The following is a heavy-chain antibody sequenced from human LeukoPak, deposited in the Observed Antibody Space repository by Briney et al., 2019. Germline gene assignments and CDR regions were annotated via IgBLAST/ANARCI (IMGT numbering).Heavy chain of an antibody. V-gene: IGHV3-43*02. Sequence: GGALRLSCAASGFTIGPYAMYWVRQGPGRGLEWVSVIKADGSGTFYADSVRGRFTTSRDNSKNSLYLQMNSLTSEDTALYYCAPWAFYHNLDVWGKETTVIVSS. CDR3: APWAFYHNLDV. J-gene: IGHJ6*03. CDR1: GFTIGPYA. D-gene: IGHD2/OR15-2a*01. CDR2: IKADGSGT.